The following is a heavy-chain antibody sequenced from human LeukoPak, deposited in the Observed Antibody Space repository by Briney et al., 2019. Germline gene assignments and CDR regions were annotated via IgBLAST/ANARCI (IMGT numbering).Heavy chain of an antibody. CDR1: GFTFSSYE. CDR3: ARQDMVRGVTHYYYYYYMDV. J-gene: IGHJ6*03. D-gene: IGHD3-10*01. CDR2: ISSSGSTI. V-gene: IGHV3-48*03. Sequence: GGSLRLSCAASGFTFSSYEMNWVRQAPGKGLEWVSYISSSGSTIYYADSVKGRFTISRDNAKNSLYLQMNSLRAEDTAVYYCARQDMVRGVTHYYYYYYMDVWGKGTTVTISS.